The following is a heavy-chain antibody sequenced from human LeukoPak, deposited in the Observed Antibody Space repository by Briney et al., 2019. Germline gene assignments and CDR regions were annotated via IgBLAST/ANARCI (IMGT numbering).Heavy chain of an antibody. V-gene: IGHV1-8*01. Sequence: ASVKVSCKASGYSFTSFDISWVRQAAGQGLEWMGWMNPKSGNTGYAQQFKGRVTMTRDTSINTAYMELNSLTSDDTAVYYCARVIRYFYGMDVWGQGATVTVSS. CDR1: GYSFTSFD. CDR3: ARVIRYFYGMDV. CDR2: MNPKSGNT. J-gene: IGHJ6*02.